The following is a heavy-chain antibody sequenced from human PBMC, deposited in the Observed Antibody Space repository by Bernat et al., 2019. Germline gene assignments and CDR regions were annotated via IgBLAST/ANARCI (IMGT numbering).Heavy chain of an antibody. CDR1: GYTFTYYY. D-gene: IGHD2-21*01. CDR2: INPDTGDT. Sequence: QVQLVQSGAEVKKPGASVTVSCKASGYTFTYYYIYWVRQAPGQGLECMGWINPDTGDTNYAQKFQGRVTMTRDTSISTVYMELSRLTSDDAAVYYCAVVYFYGGGASAPPNHWGLGTVVTVSS. J-gene: IGHJ5*02. CDR3: AVVYFYGGGASAPPNH. V-gene: IGHV1-2*02.